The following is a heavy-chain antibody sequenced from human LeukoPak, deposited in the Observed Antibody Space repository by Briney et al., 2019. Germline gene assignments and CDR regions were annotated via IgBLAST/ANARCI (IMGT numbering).Heavy chain of an antibody. CDR1: GGSFSGYY. J-gene: IGHJ4*02. V-gene: IGHV4-34*01. CDR2: INISGST. CDR3: ARVVRYFLQTRHSLGFDY. Sequence: SETLSLTCAVYGGSFSGYYWSWIRQPPGKGQEWVGEINISGSTNYNPSLKSRVTISVDTSKNQFSLKLSSVTAANTAVYYCARVVRYFLQTRHSLGFDYWGQGTLVTVSS. D-gene: IGHD3-9*01.